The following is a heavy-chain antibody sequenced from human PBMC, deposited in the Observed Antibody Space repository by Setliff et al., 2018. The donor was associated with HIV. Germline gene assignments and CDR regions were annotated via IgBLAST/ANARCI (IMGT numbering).Heavy chain of an antibody. CDR1: GFTFSRHA. CDR2: IPSNSEYT. J-gene: IGHJ5*02. Sequence: PGGSLRLSCTASGFTFSRHAMTWVRQAPGKGLEWVSTIPSNSEYTIYADSVKGRFTISRDNSKNTLDLQMNSLRVEDTAVYYCAKAQWLLSHWGFDPWGQGTLVTVSS. CDR3: AKAQWLLSHWGFDP. D-gene: IGHD3-3*01. V-gene: IGHV3-23*01.